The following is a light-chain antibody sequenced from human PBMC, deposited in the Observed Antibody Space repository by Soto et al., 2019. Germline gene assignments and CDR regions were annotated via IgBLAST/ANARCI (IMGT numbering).Light chain of an antibody. CDR2: AAS. V-gene: IGKV1-9*01. J-gene: IGKJ4*01. CDR1: QGIARS. CDR3: QHFNSYPLT. Sequence: DIHLTQSPSFLSASVGDRVTITCRASQGIARSLACYQQKAGQDPKLLIYAASTLESGVPSRFSGSGPGTEFTHPISSLQPQEFANYYCQHFNSYPLTFGGGKKVEIK.